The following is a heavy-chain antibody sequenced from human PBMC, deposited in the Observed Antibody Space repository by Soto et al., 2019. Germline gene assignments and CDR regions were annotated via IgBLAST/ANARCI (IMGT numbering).Heavy chain of an antibody. CDR2: IKHSGSS. J-gene: IGHJ2*01. V-gene: IGHV4-34*01. CDR1: GGSFSGFY. Sequence: PSETLSLTCTVPGGSFSGFYWSWIRQPPGKGLEWIGEIKHSGSSNYNTHLKSRVTMSLDTSRNQFSRSLNSVTAADTAVYYCARKAGAWYFDLWGRGTLVTVSS. CDR3: ARKAGAWYFDL.